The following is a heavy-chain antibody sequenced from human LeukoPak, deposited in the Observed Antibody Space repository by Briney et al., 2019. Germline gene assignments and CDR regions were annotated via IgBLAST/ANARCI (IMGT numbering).Heavy chain of an antibody. D-gene: IGHD3-22*01. CDR3: AKTVGDSSCFLRRECMDV. J-gene: IGHJ6*02. Sequence: GGSLRLSCAASGFTFSSYAMSWVRQAPGKGLEWVSAISRSGGSTYYADSVKGRFTISRDNSKNTLYLQMNSLRAEDTAVYYCAKTVGDSSCFLRRECMDVWGQGTTVTVSS. CDR2: ISRSGGST. CDR1: GFTFSSYA. V-gene: IGHV3-23*01.